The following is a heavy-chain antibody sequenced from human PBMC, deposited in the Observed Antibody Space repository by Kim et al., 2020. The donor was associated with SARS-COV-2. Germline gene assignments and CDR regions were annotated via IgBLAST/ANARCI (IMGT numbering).Heavy chain of an antibody. Sequence: ADSVTGRFTLSRDNSKNTLYLQMNSLRAEDTAVYYCAKYPSVTASGSFDYWGQGTLVTVSS. J-gene: IGHJ4*02. V-gene: IGHV3-23*01. D-gene: IGHD2-21*02. CDR3: AKYPSVTASGSFDY.